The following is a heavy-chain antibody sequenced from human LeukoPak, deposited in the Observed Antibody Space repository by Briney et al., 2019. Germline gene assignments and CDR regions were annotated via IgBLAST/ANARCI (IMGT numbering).Heavy chain of an antibody. V-gene: IGHV3-30*03. CDR1: GFTFSSYG. Sequence: GGSLRLSCAASGFTFSSYGIHWVRQAPGKGLEWVAVISYDGSNKYYADSVKGRFTISRDNSKNTLYLQMNSLRAEDTAVYYCARDSRAFYYYDSIGYYSGWFDPWGQGTLVTVFS. CDR2: ISYDGSNK. CDR3: ARDSRAFYYYDSIGYYSGWFDP. D-gene: IGHD3-22*01. J-gene: IGHJ5*02.